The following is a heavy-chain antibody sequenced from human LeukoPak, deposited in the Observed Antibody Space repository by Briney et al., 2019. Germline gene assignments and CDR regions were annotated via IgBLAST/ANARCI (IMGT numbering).Heavy chain of an antibody. D-gene: IGHD3-22*01. CDR1: GGSISSYC. J-gene: IGHJ4*02. V-gene: IGHV4-4*07. CDR3: AKHYYDSSGYYWDY. Sequence: SETLSLTCTVSGGSISSYCWSWIRQPAGKGLEWIGRIYTSGSTNYNSSLKSRVTMSVDTSKNQFSLKLSSVTAADTAVYYCAKHYYDSSGYYWDYWGQGTLVTVSS. CDR2: IYTSGST.